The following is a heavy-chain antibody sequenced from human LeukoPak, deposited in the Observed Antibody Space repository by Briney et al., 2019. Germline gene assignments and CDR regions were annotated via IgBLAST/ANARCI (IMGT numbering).Heavy chain of an antibody. Sequence: GGSLRLSCAASGFTFSSYAMSWVRQAPGKGLEWVSAISGSGGNTYYADSVKGRFTISRDNAKNSLYLRMNSLRAEDTAVYYCARGGQYGDYGYSFAFDIWGQGTMVTVSS. V-gene: IGHV3-23*01. D-gene: IGHD4-17*01. CDR2: ISGSGGNT. CDR1: GFTFSSYA. CDR3: ARGGQYGDYGYSFAFDI. J-gene: IGHJ3*02.